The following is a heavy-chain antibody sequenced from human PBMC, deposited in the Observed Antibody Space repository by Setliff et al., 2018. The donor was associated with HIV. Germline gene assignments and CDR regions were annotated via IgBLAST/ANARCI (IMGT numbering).Heavy chain of an antibody. CDR2: IWNDGTNK. J-gene: IGHJ4*02. CDR3: ARDTAYSFDY. CDR1: GFTFSNAW. D-gene: IGHD5-18*01. V-gene: IGHV3-33*08. Sequence: PGGSLRLSCAASGFTFSNAWMIWVRQAPGKGLEWVAGIWNDGTNKFYADSVKGRFTISRDNADNSLYLQVNSLRAEDTAVYYCARDTAYSFDYWGQGTLVTVSS.